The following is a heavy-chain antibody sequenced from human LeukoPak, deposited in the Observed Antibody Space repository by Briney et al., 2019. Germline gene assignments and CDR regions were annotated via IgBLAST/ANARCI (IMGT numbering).Heavy chain of an antibody. J-gene: IGHJ4*02. Sequence: SETLSLTCTVSGGSTSDYYWSWIRQPPGKGLEWIGYMHYSGSTNSNPSLKSRVSMSVDMSRNQFSLKLASVTAADTAVYYCARRAGYTSSWYEYWGQGTLVTVSS. CDR3: ARRAGYTSSWYEY. D-gene: IGHD6-13*01. V-gene: IGHV4-59*01. CDR2: MHYSGST. CDR1: GGSTSDYY.